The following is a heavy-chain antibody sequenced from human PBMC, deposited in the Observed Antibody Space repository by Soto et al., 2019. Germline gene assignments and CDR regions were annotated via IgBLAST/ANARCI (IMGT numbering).Heavy chain of an antibody. CDR3: VKGPLTHPHDAFDI. D-gene: IGHD2-8*01. J-gene: IGHJ3*02. V-gene: IGHV3-64D*08. Sequence: GGSLSLSCSPSGFTFSSYAMHWVRQAPGKGLEYVSAISSNGGSTYYADSVKGRFTISRDNSKNTLYLQMSSLRAEDTAVYYCVKGPLTHPHDAFDIWGQGTMVTVSS. CDR2: ISSNGGST. CDR1: GFTFSSYA.